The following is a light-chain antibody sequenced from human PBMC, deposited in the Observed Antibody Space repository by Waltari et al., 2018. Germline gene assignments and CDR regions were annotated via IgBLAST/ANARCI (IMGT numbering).Light chain of an antibody. Sequence: QSALTQPASVSGSPGQSITISCTGTSSDVGGYNYVSWYQQHPGKAPKLMSYVVSNRPSVVSNRVSGSKSGNTASLTIAWLQAEDEADYYCSSYTSSSTYVFGTGTKVTVL. CDR1: SSDVGGYNY. V-gene: IGLV2-14*01. CDR2: VVS. CDR3: SSYTSSSTYV. J-gene: IGLJ1*01.